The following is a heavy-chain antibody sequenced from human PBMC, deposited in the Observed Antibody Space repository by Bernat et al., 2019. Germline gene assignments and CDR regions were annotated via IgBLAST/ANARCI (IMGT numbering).Heavy chain of an antibody. CDR3: ARQRSSSWYSPFEY. V-gene: IGHV4-39*01. D-gene: IGHD6-13*01. CDR1: GGSISSSSYY. CDR2: IYYSGST. Sequence: QLQLQESGPGLVKPSETLSLTCTVSGGSISSSSYYWGWIRQPPGKGLGWIGSIYYSGSTYYNASLKRRVTISVDTSKNQFSLKLSSVTSADTAVYYCARQRSSSWYSPFEYWGQGTLVTVSS. J-gene: IGHJ4*02.